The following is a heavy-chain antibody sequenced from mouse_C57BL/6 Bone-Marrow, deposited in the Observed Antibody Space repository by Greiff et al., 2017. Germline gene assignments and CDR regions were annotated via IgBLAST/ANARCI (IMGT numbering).Heavy chain of an antibody. CDR3: ARPATTPFYAMDY. CDR1: GFTFSDYY. D-gene: IGHD1-2*01. Sequence: EVKLMESGGGLVQPGGSLKLSCAASGFTFSDYYMYWVRQTPEKRLEWVAYISNGGGSTYYPDTVKGRFTISRDNAKNTLYLQLRRLKSEDTAMYYCARPATTPFYAMDYWGQGTSVTVSS. V-gene: IGHV5-12*01. CDR2: ISNGGGST. J-gene: IGHJ4*01.